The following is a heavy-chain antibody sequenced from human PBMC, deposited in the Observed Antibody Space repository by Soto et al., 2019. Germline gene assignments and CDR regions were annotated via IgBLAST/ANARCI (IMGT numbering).Heavy chain of an antibody. CDR2: ISGSGGST. D-gene: IGHD4-17*01. CDR1: GCTFSSDA. J-gene: IGHJ4*02. Sequence: GGSLRLSCAASGCTFSSDAMSWVRQAPGKGLEWVSAISGSGGSTYYADSVKGRFTISRDNSKNTLYLQMNSLRAEDTAVYYCAKSPIAYGDYVFGETYVDYWGQGTLVTVSS. CDR3: AKSPIAYGDYVFGETYVDY. V-gene: IGHV3-23*01.